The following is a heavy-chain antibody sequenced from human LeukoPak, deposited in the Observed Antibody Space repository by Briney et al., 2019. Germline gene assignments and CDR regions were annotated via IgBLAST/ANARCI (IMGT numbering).Heavy chain of an antibody. J-gene: IGHJ4*02. CDR3: AKSVYHSGNY. V-gene: IGHV3-23*01. CDR2: ISGGTT. Sequence: SGGSLRLSCAASGFTFSSYAMSWVRQAPGKGLEWVSSISGGTTYYADSVKGRFTISRDNSKNTVSLQMNSLRAEDTAVYYCAKSVYHSGNYWGQGTLVTVSS. CDR1: GFTFSSYA. D-gene: IGHD3-10*01.